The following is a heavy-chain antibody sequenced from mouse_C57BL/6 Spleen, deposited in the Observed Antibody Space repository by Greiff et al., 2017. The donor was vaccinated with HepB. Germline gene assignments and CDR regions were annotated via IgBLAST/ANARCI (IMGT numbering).Heavy chain of an antibody. J-gene: IGHJ2*01. D-gene: IGHD2-14*01. CDR2: IRNKANGYTT. CDR1: GFTFTDYY. Sequence: EVKLMESGGGLVQPGGSLSLSCAASGFTFTDYYMSWVRQPPGKALEWLGFIRNKANGYTTEYSASVKGRFTISRDNSQSILYLQMNALRAEDSATYYCARLLSVGHYFDYWGQGTTLTVSS. V-gene: IGHV7-3*01. CDR3: ARLLSVGHYFDY.